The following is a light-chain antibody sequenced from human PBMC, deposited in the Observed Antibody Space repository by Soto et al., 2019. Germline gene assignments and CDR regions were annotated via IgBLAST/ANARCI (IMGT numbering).Light chain of an antibody. CDR3: CSHAGSSAFYV. V-gene: IGLV2-14*01. CDR1: SSDIGAYDY. J-gene: IGLJ1*01. CDR2: EVT. Sequence: QSALTQPASVSGSPGQSITISCTGTSSDIGAYDYVSWYQQYPGRVPKLLIHEVTNRPSGVSDRFSGSKSGNTASLTISGLQTEDEGDYYCCSHAGSSAFYVFGTGTKLTVL.